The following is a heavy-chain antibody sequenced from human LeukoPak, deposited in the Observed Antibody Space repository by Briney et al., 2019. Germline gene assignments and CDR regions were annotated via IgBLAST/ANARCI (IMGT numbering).Heavy chain of an antibody. V-gene: IGHV3-30*18. CDR2: ISYDGSNK. Sequence: GGSLRHSCAASGFTFSSYGMHWVRQAPGKGLEWVAVISYDGSNKYYADSVKGRFTISRDNSKNTLYLQMNSLRAEDTAVYYCAKDLYDSSARMGYFDYWGQGTLVTVSS. J-gene: IGHJ4*02. D-gene: IGHD3-22*01. CDR3: AKDLYDSSARMGYFDY. CDR1: GFTFSSYG.